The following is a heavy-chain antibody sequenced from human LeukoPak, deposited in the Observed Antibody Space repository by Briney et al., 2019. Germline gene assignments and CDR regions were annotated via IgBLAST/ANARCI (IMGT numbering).Heavy chain of an antibody. CDR1: GYTFTGYY. Sequence: ASVKVSCKASGYTFTGYYMHWARQAPGQGLEWMGWINPNSGGTNYAQKFQGRVTMTRDTSISTAYMELSRLRSDDTAVYYCARGVPAAMGYYYGMDVWGQGTTVTVSS. V-gene: IGHV1-2*02. CDR3: ARGVPAAMGYYYGMDV. J-gene: IGHJ6*02. CDR2: INPNSGGT. D-gene: IGHD2-2*01.